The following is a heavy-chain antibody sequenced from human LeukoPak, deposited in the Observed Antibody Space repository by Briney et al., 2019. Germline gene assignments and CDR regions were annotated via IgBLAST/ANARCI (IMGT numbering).Heavy chain of an antibody. D-gene: IGHD2-15*01. CDR3: ARRLYCSGGSCPIPYYYYYMDV. V-gene: IGHV4-59*01. J-gene: IGHJ6*03. Sequence: PSETLSLTCTVSGGSISSYYWSCIRQPPGKGLEWIGYIYYSGSTNYNPSLKSRVTISVDTSKNQFSLKLSSVTAADTAVYYCARRLYCSGGSCPIPYYYYYMDVWGKGTTVTVSS. CDR2: IYYSGST. CDR1: GGSISSYY.